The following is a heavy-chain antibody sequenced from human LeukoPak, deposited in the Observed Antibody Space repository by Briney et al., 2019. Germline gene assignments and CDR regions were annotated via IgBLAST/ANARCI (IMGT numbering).Heavy chain of an antibody. D-gene: IGHD6-13*01. J-gene: IGHJ5*02. CDR2: IIPIFGTA. Sequence: SVKLSCKASGGTFSSYAISWVRQAPGQGLEWMGRIIPIFGTANYAQKFQGRVTITTDESTSTAYMELSSLRSEDTAVYYCARDLMGLGLAAAGKEDWFDPWGQGTLVTVSS. V-gene: IGHV1-69*05. CDR3: ARDLMGLGLAAAGKEDWFDP. CDR1: GGTFSSYA.